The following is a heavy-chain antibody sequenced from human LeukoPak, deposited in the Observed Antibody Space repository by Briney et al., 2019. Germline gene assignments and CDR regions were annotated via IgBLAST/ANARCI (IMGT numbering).Heavy chain of an antibody. V-gene: IGHV3-23*01. D-gene: IGHD3-10*01. CDR1: GFTFSSYA. J-gene: IGHJ4*02. Sequence: GGSLRLSCAASGFTFSSYAMSWVRQAPGKGLEWVSAISGSGGSTYYVDSVKGRFTISRDNSKNTLYLQMNSLRAEDTAVYYCAKDWGTYGSGSYYNKDYWGQGTLVTVSS. CDR3: AKDWGTYGSGSYYNKDY. CDR2: ISGSGGST.